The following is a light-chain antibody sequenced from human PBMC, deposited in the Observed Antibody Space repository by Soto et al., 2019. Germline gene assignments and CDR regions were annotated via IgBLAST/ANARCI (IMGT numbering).Light chain of an antibody. J-gene: IGKJ1*01. Sequence: DIQMTQSPSSLSASVGDRVTMTCRASQSISSYLNWYQQKPVKAPKLLIYDASSLESGVPSRFSGSGSGTDFTLTISRLEPEDFAVYYCQQRGNWHPTWTFGQGTKVDIK. CDR1: QSISSY. V-gene: IGKV1-39*01. CDR2: DAS. CDR3: QQRGNWHPTWT.